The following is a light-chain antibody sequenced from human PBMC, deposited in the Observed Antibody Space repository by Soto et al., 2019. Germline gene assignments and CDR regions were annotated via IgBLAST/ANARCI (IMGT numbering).Light chain of an antibody. CDR3: QQYSSHST. CDR1: QSTSSY. J-gene: IGKJ1*01. Sequence: DIQMTQSPPTVSASVGDRVTMTCRASQSTSSYLAWYQHKPGEAPKLLIYQASSLENGVPSRFSGSGSGTEFSLTISSLQPDDFATYYCQQYSSHSTFGQGTKVDI. V-gene: IGKV1-5*03. CDR2: QAS.